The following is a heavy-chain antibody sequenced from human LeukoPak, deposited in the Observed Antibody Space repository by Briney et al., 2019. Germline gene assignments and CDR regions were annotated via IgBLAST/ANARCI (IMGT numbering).Heavy chain of an antibody. CDR2: INPNSGGT. CDR3: ASPIAVADYGMDV. Sequence: GASVKVSCKVSGYTLTELSMHWVRQAPGQGLEWMGWINPNSGGTNYAQKFQGRVTMTRDTSISTAYMELSRLRSDDTAVYYCASPIAVADYGMDVWGQGTTVTVSS. D-gene: IGHD6-19*01. J-gene: IGHJ6*02. CDR1: GYTLTELS. V-gene: IGHV1-2*02.